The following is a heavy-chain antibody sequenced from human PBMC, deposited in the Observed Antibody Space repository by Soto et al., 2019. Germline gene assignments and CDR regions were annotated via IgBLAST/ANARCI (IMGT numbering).Heavy chain of an antibody. CDR2: IIAGNGNT. J-gene: IGHJ4*02. CDR3: AIPHYYASGSYDYYDYFDY. D-gene: IGHD3-10*01. CDR1: GYSFSTYA. Sequence: QVQLVQSGAEVKKPGASVKVSCKASGYSFSTYAMHWVRHAPGQRLEWMGWIIAGNGNTRYSQNFQGRVTLTRDTSATTAYMELSSLRSEDTSVYYCAIPHYYASGSYDYYDYFDYWSQGTLVTVSS. V-gene: IGHV1-3*01.